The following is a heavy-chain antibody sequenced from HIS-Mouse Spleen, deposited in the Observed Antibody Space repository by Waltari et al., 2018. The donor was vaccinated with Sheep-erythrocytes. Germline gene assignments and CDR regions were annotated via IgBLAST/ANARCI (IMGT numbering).Heavy chain of an antibody. CDR2: IYYSGST. CDR3: ARVSVAARFDY. D-gene: IGHD6-6*01. V-gene: IGHV4-39*07. CDR1: GGSISSSRYY. J-gene: IGHJ4*02. Sequence: QLQLQESGPGLVKPSETLSLTCTVSGGSISSSRYYWGWIRQPPGKELEWSGSIYYSGSTYYNPSLKSRVTISVDTSKNQFSLKLSSVTAADTAVYYCARVSVAARFDYWGQGTLVTVSS.